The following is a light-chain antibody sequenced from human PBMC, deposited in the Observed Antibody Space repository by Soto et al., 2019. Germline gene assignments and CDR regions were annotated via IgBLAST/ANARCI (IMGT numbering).Light chain of an antibody. CDR1: SSDVGSYNL. CDR3: CSYAGSSTPYV. Sequence: QSVLTQPASVSWSPGQSITISCTGTSSDVGSYNLVSWYQQHPGKAPKLMIYEVSKRPSGVSNSFSGSKSGNTASLTISGLQAEDEADYYCCSYAGSSTPYVFGTGTKVSVL. J-gene: IGLJ1*01. CDR2: EVS. V-gene: IGLV2-23*02.